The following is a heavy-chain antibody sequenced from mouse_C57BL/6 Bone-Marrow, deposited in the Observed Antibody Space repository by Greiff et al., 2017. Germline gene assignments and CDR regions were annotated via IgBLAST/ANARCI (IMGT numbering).Heavy chain of an antibody. CDR1: GYSITSGYD. CDR2: ISYSGST. Sequence: DVMLVESGPGMVKPSQSLSLTCTVTGYSITSGYDWHWIRHFPGNKLEWMGYISYSGSTNYNPSLKSRISITHDTSKNHFFLKLNSVTTEDTATYYCARESGDGLAYWGQGTLVTVSA. D-gene: IGHD1-3*01. CDR3: ARESGDGLAY. V-gene: IGHV3-1*01. J-gene: IGHJ3*01.